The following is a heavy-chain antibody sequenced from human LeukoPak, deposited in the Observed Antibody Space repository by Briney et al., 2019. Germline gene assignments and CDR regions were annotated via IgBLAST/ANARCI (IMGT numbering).Heavy chain of an antibody. Sequence: GGSLRLSCAASGFAFSSYGMHWVRQAPGKGLEGVAVIWYDGSNKYYADSVKGRFTISRDNAKNSLYLQMDSLRAEDTALYYCAKDYGGNHWFDYWGQGTLVTVSS. J-gene: IGHJ4*02. V-gene: IGHV3-33*03. CDR1: GFAFSSYG. D-gene: IGHD4-23*01. CDR2: IWYDGSNK. CDR3: AKDYGGNHWFDY.